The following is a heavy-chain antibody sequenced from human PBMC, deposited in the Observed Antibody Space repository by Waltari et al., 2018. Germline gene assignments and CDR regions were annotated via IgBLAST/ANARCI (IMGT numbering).Heavy chain of an antibody. CDR1: GGSISSSGYY. CDR3: ARDRGKGTLYDY. D-gene: IGHD3-16*01. CDR2: IDYSVST. Sequence: QLQLQESGPGLVKPSETLSLTCTVSGGSISSSGYYWGWIRQPPGKGLEWIGSIDYSVSTYYNPSRKTRVTISVDTSKNQFSLKLRSVTAADTAVYYCARDRGKGTLYDYWGQGTLVTGSS. J-gene: IGHJ4*02. V-gene: IGHV4-39*07.